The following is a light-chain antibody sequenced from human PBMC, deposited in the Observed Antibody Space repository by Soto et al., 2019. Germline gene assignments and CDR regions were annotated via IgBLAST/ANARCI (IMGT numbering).Light chain of an antibody. Sequence: EIMVTQSPATLSVSPGERATLSCRASQSVTSNLAWYQQKPGRAPRLLIYGASTRATGIPARFSGSGSGTEFTLTISSLQSEDFAVYYCQQYNNWPSFTFGPGTKVDIK. CDR1: QSVTSN. CDR3: QQYNNWPSFT. J-gene: IGKJ3*01. V-gene: IGKV3-15*01. CDR2: GAS.